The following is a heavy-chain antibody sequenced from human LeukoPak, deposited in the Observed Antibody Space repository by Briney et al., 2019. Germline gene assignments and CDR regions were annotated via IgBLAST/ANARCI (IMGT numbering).Heavy chain of an antibody. J-gene: IGHJ4*02. Sequence: SETLSLTCTVSGGSINRSSNYWGWIRQPPGKGLEWIGSIYYGGSTYYNPSLKSRVTISVDTSKNQFSLKLSSVTAADTAVYYCARDGAGGSSRYGFDYWGQGTLVTVSS. CDR1: GGSINRSSNY. CDR2: IYYGGST. V-gene: IGHV4-39*07. CDR3: ARDGAGGSSRYGFDY. D-gene: IGHD6-13*01.